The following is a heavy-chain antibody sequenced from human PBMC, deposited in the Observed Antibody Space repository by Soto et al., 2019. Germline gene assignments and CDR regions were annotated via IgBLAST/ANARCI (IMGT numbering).Heavy chain of an antibody. CDR2: ISFSGGST. Sequence: PGGSLRLSCAASGFSFSDYYMSWIRQAPGKGLEWVSYISFSGGSTYYADSVKGRFTISRDNSKNTLYLQMNSLRAEDTAVYYCAKARAQYYDFWSGYPVDYWGQGTLVTVSS. CDR3: AKARAQYYDFWSGYPVDY. V-gene: IGHV3-23*01. CDR1: GFSFSDYY. J-gene: IGHJ4*02. D-gene: IGHD3-3*01.